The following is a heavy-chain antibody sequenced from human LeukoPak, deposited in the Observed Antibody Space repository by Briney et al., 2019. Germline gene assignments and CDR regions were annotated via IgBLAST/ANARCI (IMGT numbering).Heavy chain of an antibody. CDR2: IFIDGSGE. CDR1: GFTLSSYA. D-gene: IGHD3-10*01. Sequence: PGRSLRLSCAASGFTLSSYAMGWVRQAPGEGLEWVAVIFIDGSGEYHANSVKGRFTISRDNSKNTLYLQMNSVRPEDTAVYCCARVWSSGSFLKAFGYWGQGTLVTVSS. J-gene: IGHJ4*02. V-gene: IGHV3-30*04. CDR3: ARVWSSGSFLKAFGY.